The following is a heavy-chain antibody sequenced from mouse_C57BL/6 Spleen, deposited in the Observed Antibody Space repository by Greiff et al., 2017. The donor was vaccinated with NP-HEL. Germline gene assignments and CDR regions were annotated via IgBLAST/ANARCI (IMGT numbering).Heavy chain of an antibody. J-gene: IGHJ4*01. D-gene: IGHD2-3*01. CDR2: INPNNGGT. Sequence: EVQLQQSGPELVKPGASVKMSCKASGYTFTDYNMHWVKQSHGKSLEWIGYINPNNGGTSYNQKFKGKATLTVNKSSSTAYMEIRSLTSEDSAVYYCERPIYDGSMDYWGQGTSVTVSS. V-gene: IGHV1-22*01. CDR1: GYTFTDYN. CDR3: ERPIYDGSMDY.